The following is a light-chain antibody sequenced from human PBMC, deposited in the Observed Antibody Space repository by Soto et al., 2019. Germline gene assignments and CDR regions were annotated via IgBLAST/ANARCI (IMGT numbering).Light chain of an antibody. CDR1: SSDAGDYKY. CDR3: NSCTDTTSLI. Sequence: QSALTQPASVSGSPGQSITISCTGTSSDAGDYKYVSWYQQHPGKAPKLIIYEVSNRPSGISNRFSGSKSGNTASLTISGLQAEDEADYYCNSCTDTTSLIFGGGTQLTVL. CDR2: EVS. J-gene: IGLJ7*01. V-gene: IGLV2-14*01.